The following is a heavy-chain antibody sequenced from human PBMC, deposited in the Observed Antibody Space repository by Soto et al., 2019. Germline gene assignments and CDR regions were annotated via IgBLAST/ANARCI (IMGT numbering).Heavy chain of an antibody. D-gene: IGHD1-26*01. CDR3: ARGIIHMRATTRALVYYFDY. CDR2: IYYSEST. V-gene: IGHV4-61*01. CDR1: GGSVSSGSYY. Sequence: QVQLQESGPGLVKPSETLSLTCTVSGGSVSSGSYYWSWIRQPPGKGLEWIGYIYYSESTNYNPSLKSRVTSSVDTSKNQFSLNLNSLTAADTAVYYCARGIIHMRATTRALVYYFDYWGQGTLVTVSS. J-gene: IGHJ4*02.